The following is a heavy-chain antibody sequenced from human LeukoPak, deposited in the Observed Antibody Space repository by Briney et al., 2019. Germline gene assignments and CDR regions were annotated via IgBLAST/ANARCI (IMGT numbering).Heavy chain of an antibody. D-gene: IGHD3-9*01. J-gene: IGHJ6*02. Sequence: GGSLRLSCAASGFTFSSYAMSWVRQAPGKGLEWVSAISGSGGSTYYADSVKGRFTISRDNSKNTLYLQMNSLRAEDTAVYYCVRDRYFAPYYGMDVWGQGTTVTVSS. CDR3: VRDRYFAPYYGMDV. CDR1: GFTFSSYA. V-gene: IGHV3-23*01. CDR2: ISGSGGST.